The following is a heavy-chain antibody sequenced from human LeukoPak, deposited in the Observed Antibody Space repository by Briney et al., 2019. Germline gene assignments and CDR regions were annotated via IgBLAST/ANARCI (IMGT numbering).Heavy chain of an antibody. J-gene: IGHJ4*02. Sequence: GGSLRLSCAASGFTFSSYGMHWVRQAPGKGLEWVAVIWYDGSNKYYADSVKGRFIISRDNSKNTLYLQMNSLRAEEKAVYYCARERGGSGSYGHYYFDYWGQGTLVTVSS. CDR1: GFTFSSYG. CDR3: ARERGGSGSYGHYYFDY. CDR2: IWYDGSNK. D-gene: IGHD3-10*01. V-gene: IGHV3-33*01.